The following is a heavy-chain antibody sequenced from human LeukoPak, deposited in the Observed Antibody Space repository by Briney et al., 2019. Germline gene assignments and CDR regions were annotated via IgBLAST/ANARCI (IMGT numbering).Heavy chain of an antibody. V-gene: IGHV4-30-2*01. CDR1: GGSISSGGYS. Sequence: KPSQTLSLTCAVSGGSISSGGYSWSWIRQPPGKGLEWIGYIYHSGSTYYNPSLKSRVTISVDTSKNQFSLKLSSVTAADTAVYYCARVGDYYDSSGYYSLFDYWGQGTLVTVSS. CDR2: IYHSGST. CDR3: ARVGDYYDSSGYYSLFDY. D-gene: IGHD3-22*01. J-gene: IGHJ4*02.